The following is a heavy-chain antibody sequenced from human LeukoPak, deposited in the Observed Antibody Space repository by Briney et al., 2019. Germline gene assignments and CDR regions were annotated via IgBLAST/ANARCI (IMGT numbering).Heavy chain of an antibody. V-gene: IGHV3-21*01. CDR2: ISSSSSYI. CDR3: ARDYATVTDGSWNFDY. D-gene: IGHD4-11*01. CDR1: GFTFSSYS. J-gene: IGHJ4*02. Sequence: GGSLRLSCAASGFTFSSYSMNWVRQAPGKGLEWVSSISSSSSYIYYADSVKGRFTISRDNAKNSLYLQMNSLRAEDTAVYYCARDYATVTDGSWNFDYWGQGALVAVSS.